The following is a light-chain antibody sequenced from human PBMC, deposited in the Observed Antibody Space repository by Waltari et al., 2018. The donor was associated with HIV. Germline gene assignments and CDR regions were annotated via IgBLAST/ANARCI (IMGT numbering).Light chain of an antibody. Sequence: QSALTQPPSASGSPGQSVTISCTGTNSDIGGYNYLSWYQQHPGKAPQLVISEVTKRPSGVPDRFSGSKSGTTASLTVSGLQAEDEADYYCSSYADRNGFYVVFGGGTRLTVL. CDR1: NSDIGGYNY. CDR3: SSYADRNGFYVV. CDR2: EVT. J-gene: IGLJ2*01. V-gene: IGLV2-8*01.